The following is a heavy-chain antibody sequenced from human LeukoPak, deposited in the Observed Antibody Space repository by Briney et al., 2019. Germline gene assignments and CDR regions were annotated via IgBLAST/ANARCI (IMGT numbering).Heavy chain of an antibody. CDR1: GFTFSSYW. CDR3: ASYHDSRGYLFDY. V-gene: IGHV3-74*01. Sequence: GGSLRLSCAASGFTFSSYWMHWVRQAPGKGLVWVSRINRDGSSTSYADSVKGRFTISRDNAKNTLYLQMNSLRAEDTAVYYCASYHDSRGYLFDYWGQGTLVTVSS. CDR2: INRDGSST. J-gene: IGHJ4*02. D-gene: IGHD3-22*01.